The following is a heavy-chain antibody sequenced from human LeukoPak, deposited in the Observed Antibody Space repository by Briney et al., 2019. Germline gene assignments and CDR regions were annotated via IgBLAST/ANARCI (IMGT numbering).Heavy chain of an antibody. V-gene: IGHV1-46*01. CDR3: ARRSGGDSRYFDN. J-gene: IGHJ4*02. D-gene: IGHD2-21*01. CDR2: INPSGGSP. Sequence: ASVKVSCKASGYTFTYYYMHWVRQAPGQGLEWMGIINPSGGSPTYAQKFQGRVTMTSDTSTRTVYMELSSLRSEGTAVYYCARRSGGDSRYFDNWGQGTLVTVSS. CDR1: GYTFTYYY.